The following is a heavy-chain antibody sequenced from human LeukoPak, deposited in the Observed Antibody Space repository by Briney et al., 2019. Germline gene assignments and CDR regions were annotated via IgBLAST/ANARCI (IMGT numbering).Heavy chain of an antibody. D-gene: IGHD1-20*01. Sequence: PSETLSLTCAVYGGSFSGYYWTWIRQPPGKGLEWIGEINHSGSTNYNPSLKSRVTTSVDTSKNQFSLKLSSVNAADTAVYYCARGSGYNWNDNPYYFDYWGQGTLVTVSS. V-gene: IGHV4-34*01. CDR3: ARGSGYNWNDNPYYFDY. CDR2: INHSGST. J-gene: IGHJ4*02. CDR1: GGSFSGYY.